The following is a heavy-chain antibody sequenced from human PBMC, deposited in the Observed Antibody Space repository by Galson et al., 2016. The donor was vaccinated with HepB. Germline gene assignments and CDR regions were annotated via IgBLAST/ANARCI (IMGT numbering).Heavy chain of an antibody. Sequence: SETLSLTCAVTGGSLSGYWWSWIRQPPGKGLEWVGDVDHSGSTTFNPSLKSRVTISVDTSKNQFSLRLTSVTAADTALYFCARYSSSWSKYFQLWGRGSQVVVSS. CDR1: GGSLSGYW. J-gene: IGHJ1*01. V-gene: IGHV4-34*01. CDR2: VDHSGST. D-gene: IGHD2-15*01. CDR3: ARYSSSWSKYFQL.